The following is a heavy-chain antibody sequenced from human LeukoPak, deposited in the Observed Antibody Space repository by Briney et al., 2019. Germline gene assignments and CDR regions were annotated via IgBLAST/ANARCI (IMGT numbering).Heavy chain of an antibody. Sequence: GCSLRLSCTASEITVSRNYMLWVREGPGKGLEWVSLIFSNGDTHYADSVKGRFTISRDTSKNTVSLQMNSLRVEDTAMYYCTRDQMNYWGQGTLVTVSS. D-gene: IGHD5-24*01. CDR1: EITVSRNY. CDR2: IFSNGDT. V-gene: IGHV3-53*01. CDR3: TRDQMNY. J-gene: IGHJ4*02.